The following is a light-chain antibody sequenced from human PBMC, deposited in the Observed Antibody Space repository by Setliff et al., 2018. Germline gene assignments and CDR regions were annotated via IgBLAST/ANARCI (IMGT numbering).Light chain of an antibody. V-gene: IGLV2-14*03. CDR1: SSDIGAYTY. J-gene: IGLJ3*02. CDR2: DVS. Sequence: QSALTQPASVSGSPGQSITTACTGTSSDIGAYTYVSWYQQHPGKAPKLLISDVSYRPSGVSHRFSGSKSGNTASLTISWLQAEDEADYYCSSYTTSSLRVFGGGTKVTVL. CDR3: SSYTTSSLRV.